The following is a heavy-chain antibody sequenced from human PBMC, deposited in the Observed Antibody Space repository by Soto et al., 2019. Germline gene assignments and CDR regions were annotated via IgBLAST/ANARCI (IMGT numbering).Heavy chain of an antibody. D-gene: IGHD2-21*01. V-gene: IGHV3-74*01. CDR3: ARLLEAAYYYYVMDV. CDR2: INSDGSST. CDR1: GFTFSSYW. Sequence: GGSLRLSCAASGFTFSSYWMHWFRQAPGKGLVWVSRINSDGSSTSYADSVKGRFTISRDNAKNTLYLQMNSLRAEDTAVYYCARLLEAAYYYYVMDVWGQGTTVTVSS. J-gene: IGHJ6*02.